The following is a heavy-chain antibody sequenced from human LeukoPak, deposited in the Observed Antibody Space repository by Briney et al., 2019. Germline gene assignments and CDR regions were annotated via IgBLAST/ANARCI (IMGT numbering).Heavy chain of an antibody. CDR3: ARILGAYYYDSSGYYPYYFDY. CDR2: IFSNDEK. Sequence: SGPVLVKPTETLTLTCTVSGFSLSNARMGVSWIRQPPGKALEWLAHIFSNDEKSHSTSLKSRLTISKDTSKSQVVLTMTNMDPVDTATYYCARILGAYYYDSSGYYPYYFDYWGQGTLVTVSS. J-gene: IGHJ4*02. D-gene: IGHD3-22*01. CDR1: GFSLSNARMG. V-gene: IGHV2-26*01.